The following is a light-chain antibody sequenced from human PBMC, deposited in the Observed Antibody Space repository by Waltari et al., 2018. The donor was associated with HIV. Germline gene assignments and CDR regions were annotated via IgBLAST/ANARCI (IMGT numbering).Light chain of an antibody. CDR2: DVY. CDR3: ASFTSGRLNV. Sequence: QSSLTQPASVSGSPGKSITLPCTGTSSDVGASDSLPWSQQHPGKVPKLLIYDVYMRPSRISNRFSGSKSGNTASLTISGLRDEDEADYYCASFTSGRLNVFGTGTKVTVL. V-gene: IGLV2-14*03. CDR1: SSDVGASDS. J-gene: IGLJ1*01.